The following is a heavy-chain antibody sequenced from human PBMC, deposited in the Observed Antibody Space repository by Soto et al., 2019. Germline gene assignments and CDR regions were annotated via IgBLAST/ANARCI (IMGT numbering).Heavy chain of an antibody. D-gene: IGHD3-10*01. CDR3: ARGIKYYGSGSYVDY. CDR1: GGSFSGYY. Sequence: SETLSLTYAVYGGSFSGYYGSWIRQPPGKGLEWIGEINHSGSTNYNPSLKSRVTISVDTSKNQFSLKLSSVTAADTAVYYCARGIKYYGSGSYVDYWGQGTLVTVSS. J-gene: IGHJ4*02. V-gene: IGHV4-34*01. CDR2: INHSGST.